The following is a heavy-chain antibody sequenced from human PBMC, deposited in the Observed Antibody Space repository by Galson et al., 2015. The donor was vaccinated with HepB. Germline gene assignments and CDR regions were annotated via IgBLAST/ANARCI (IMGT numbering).Heavy chain of an antibody. Sequence: SVKVSCKASGGTFSSYAISWVRQAPGQGLEWMGWISAYNGNTNYAQKLQGRVTMTTDTSTSTAYMELRSLRSDDTAVYYCARHHRPGIAVAGTLDYWGQGTLVTVSS. D-gene: IGHD6-19*01. J-gene: IGHJ4*02. CDR2: ISAYNGNT. V-gene: IGHV1-18*01. CDR3: ARHHRPGIAVAGTLDY. CDR1: GGTFSSYA.